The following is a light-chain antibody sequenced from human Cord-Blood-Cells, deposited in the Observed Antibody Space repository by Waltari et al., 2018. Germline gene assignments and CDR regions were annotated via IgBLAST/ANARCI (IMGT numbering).Light chain of an antibody. CDR1: SSDVGSYNL. CDR2: EGS. J-gene: IGLJ3*02. Sequence: QSALTQPASVSGSPGQSITISCTGPSSDVGSYNLVSWNQQHPGKAPKLMIYEGSKRPSGVSNRFSGSKSGNTASLTISGLQAEDEADYYCCSYAGSSTWVFGGGTKLTVL. V-gene: IGLV2-23*01. CDR3: CSYAGSSTWV.